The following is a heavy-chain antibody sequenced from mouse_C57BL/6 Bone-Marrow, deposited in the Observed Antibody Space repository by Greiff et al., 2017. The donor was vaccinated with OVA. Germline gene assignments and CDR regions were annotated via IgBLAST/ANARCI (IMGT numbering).Heavy chain of an antibody. CDR2: ISGGGGNT. D-gene: IGHD2-3*01. Sequence: EVKLVESGGGLVKPGGSLKLSCAASGFTFSSYTMSWVRQTPEKRLEWVATISGGGGNTYYPVSVKGRFTISRDNAKNTLYLQMSSLRSEDTALYYCARNYDGYYDWYFDVWGTGTTVTVSS. V-gene: IGHV5-9*04. CDR3: ARNYDGYYDWYFDV. CDR1: GFTFSSYT. J-gene: IGHJ1*03.